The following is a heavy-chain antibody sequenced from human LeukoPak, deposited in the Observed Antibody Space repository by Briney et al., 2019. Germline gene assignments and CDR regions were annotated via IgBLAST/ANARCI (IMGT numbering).Heavy chain of an antibody. CDR3: ARDLIVAVPAGMYYYYGMDV. J-gene: IGHJ6*04. D-gene: IGHD2-2*01. CDR2: IYYTGST. CDR1: GGSISSGDCY. V-gene: IGHV4-30-4*01. Sequence: SQTLSLTCTVSGGSISSGDCYWSWIRQPPGMGLEWIGYIYYTGSTYYNPSLKSRVTISVDTSKNQFSLKLSSVTAADTAVYYCARDLIVAVPAGMYYYYGMDVWGKGTTVTVSS.